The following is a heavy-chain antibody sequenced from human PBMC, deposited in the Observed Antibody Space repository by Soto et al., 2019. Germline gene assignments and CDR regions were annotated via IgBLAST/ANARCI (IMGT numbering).Heavy chain of an antibody. CDR1: GFTFSVYS. Sequence: GSLRLSCAASGFTFSVYSMNWVRQAPGKGLERVSYISDSSSTIYYADSVKGRFTISRDNAKNSLYLQMNSLRTEDTAVYYCARGDCSSTSCYPRYFFYYMDVWGKGTTVIVSS. D-gene: IGHD2-2*01. CDR2: ISDSSSTI. J-gene: IGHJ6*03. CDR3: ARGDCSSTSCYPRYFFYYMDV. V-gene: IGHV3-48*01.